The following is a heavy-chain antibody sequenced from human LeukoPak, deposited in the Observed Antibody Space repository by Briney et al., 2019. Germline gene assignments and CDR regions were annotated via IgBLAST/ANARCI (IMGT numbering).Heavy chain of an antibody. CDR2: MDPNGGDA. V-gene: IGHV1-8*01. Sequence: ASVKVSCKASGYTFTSYAIHWVRQATGQGLEWMGWMDPNGGDAGYAQKFQGRVTMTRSTSITTAYTELSSLRSEDTAVYYCARVGHCNSASCPVGGFDPWGQGTLVTVSS. CDR1: GYTFTSYA. J-gene: IGHJ5*02. D-gene: IGHD2-2*01. CDR3: ARVGHCNSASCPVGGFDP.